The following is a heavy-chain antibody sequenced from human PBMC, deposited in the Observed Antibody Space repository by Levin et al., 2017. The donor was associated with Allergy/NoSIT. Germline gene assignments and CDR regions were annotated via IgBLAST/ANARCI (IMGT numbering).Heavy chain of an antibody. Sequence: PGGSLRLSCAASTFLFSDYTMNWVRQAPGKGLEWVASISRRSSYIYYADSVKGRFTISRDNAKNSVSLQMNSLRAEDTAIYYCARGLKILTTGSLYHNAMDAWGQGTTVSVSS. J-gene: IGHJ6*02. V-gene: IGHV3-21*06. CDR1: TFLFSDYT. CDR2: ISRRSSYI. CDR3: ARGLKILTTGSLYHNAMDA. D-gene: IGHD3-9*01.